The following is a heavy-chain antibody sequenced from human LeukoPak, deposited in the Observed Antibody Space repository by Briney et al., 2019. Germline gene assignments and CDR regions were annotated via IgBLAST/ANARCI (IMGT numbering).Heavy chain of an antibody. V-gene: IGHV3-21*01. J-gene: IGHJ3*02. CDR2: ISSSSSYI. CDR3: ASVTYGGNSAFDI. Sequence: GGSLRLSCAASGFTFSSYSMNWVRQAPAKGLDWVSSISSSSSYIYYADSVKGRFTISRDNAKNSLYLQMNSLRAEDTAVYYCASVTYGGNSAFDIWGQGTMVTVSS. D-gene: IGHD4-23*01. CDR1: GFTFSSYS.